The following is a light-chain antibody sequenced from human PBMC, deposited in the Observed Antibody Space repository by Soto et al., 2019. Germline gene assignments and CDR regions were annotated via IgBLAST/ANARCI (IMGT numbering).Light chain of an antibody. CDR2: GPS. CDR3: QQYGSSGT. Sequence: EIVLTQSPGTLSLSPGDRATLSCRASQSVSSSYLAWYQQKPGQAPRLLIYGPSTRATGIPDRFSGSGSGTDFTLTISGLEPEDFAVYYCQQYGSSGTFGQGTKVDIK. CDR1: QSVSSSY. J-gene: IGKJ1*01. V-gene: IGKV3-20*01.